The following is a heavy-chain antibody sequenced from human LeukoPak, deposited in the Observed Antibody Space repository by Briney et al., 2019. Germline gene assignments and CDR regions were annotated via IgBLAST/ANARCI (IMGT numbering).Heavy chain of an antibody. D-gene: IGHD5/OR15-5a*01. V-gene: IGHV4-59*01. CDR2: IYYSGST. J-gene: IGHJ5*02. CDR1: GGSISSYY. Sequence: SETLSLTCTVSGGSISSYYWSWIRQPPGKGLEWIGYIYYSGSTNYNPSLKRRVTISVDTSKNQFSLKLSSVTAADTAVYYCASLPRAWGQGTLVTVSS. CDR3: ASLPRA.